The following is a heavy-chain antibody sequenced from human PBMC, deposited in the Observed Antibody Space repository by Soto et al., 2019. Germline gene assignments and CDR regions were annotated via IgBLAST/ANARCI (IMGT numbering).Heavy chain of an antibody. D-gene: IGHD6-19*01. CDR3: ARAVDYYYGMDV. CDR1: GGSVSSGNYY. Sequence: SETLSLTCTVSGGSVSSGNYYWSWIRQSPGKGLEWIAAIGYSGSTNYNPSLRGRVIISSDRSKNQFSLKLSSVTAADTAVYYCARAVDYYYGMDVWGQGTTVTVSS. J-gene: IGHJ6*02. CDR2: IGYSGST. V-gene: IGHV4-61*01.